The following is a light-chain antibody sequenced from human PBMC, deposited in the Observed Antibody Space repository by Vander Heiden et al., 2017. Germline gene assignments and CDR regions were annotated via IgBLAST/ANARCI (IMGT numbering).Light chain of an antibody. V-gene: IGKV1-5*03. CDR3: LQDNSYCIT. CDR2: KAS. Sequence: DIQMPQSPSTLSASVGDRVTITCRASQSISSWLAWYQQKPGKAPKLLIYKASSLESGVPSRFSGSGSGTEFTLTISSLQPDDFATYYCLQDNSYCITFGHGTKVEIK. J-gene: IGKJ3*01. CDR1: QSISSW.